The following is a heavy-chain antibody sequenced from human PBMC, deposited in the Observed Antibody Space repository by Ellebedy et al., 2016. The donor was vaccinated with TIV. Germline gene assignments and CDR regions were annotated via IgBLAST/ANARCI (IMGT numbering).Heavy chain of an antibody. J-gene: IGHJ4*02. CDR2: MNPNSGHT. CDR3: GRGRGYASTGRVYYFDY. Sequence: AASVKVSCKASGYTFTDFDIKWVRQAAGQGLEWVAWMNPNSGHTGSAQKFQGRVTMTRESSISTAYMELSSLRSEDTAVYYCGRGRGYASTGRVYYFDYWGQGSLVTVSS. V-gene: IGHV1-8*01. CDR1: GYTFTDFD. D-gene: IGHD2-15*01.